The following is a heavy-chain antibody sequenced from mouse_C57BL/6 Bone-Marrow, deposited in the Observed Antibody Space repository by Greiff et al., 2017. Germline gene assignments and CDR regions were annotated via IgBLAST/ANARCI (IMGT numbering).Heavy chain of an antibody. Sequence: VQLQQSGPVLVKPGPSVKISCKASGFTFTDYYMHWVKQTPGKSLEWIGLVYPYNGGTSYNQKFKGKATLTVDTSSSTAYMELNSLTSEDSAVYYCARRGTYYGSSYPYWYVDVWGTGTTVTVSS. CDR2: VYPYNGGT. J-gene: IGHJ1*03. CDR3: ARRGTYYGSSYPYWYVDV. D-gene: IGHD1-1*01. CDR1: GFTFTDYY. V-gene: IGHV1-36*01.